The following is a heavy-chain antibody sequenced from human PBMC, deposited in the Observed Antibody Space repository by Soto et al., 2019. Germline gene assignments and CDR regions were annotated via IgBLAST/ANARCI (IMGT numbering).Heavy chain of an antibody. V-gene: IGHV4-30-4*01. CDR2: IFYSGTD. CDR3: ARARGYGWENQYGLAV. CDR1: GASIRSPDHF. D-gene: IGHD5-18*01. Sequence: QVSLQESTVGLLRPSQALSLTCTVSGASIRSPDHFWSWVRQPPGKGLEWIGCIFYSGTDRYNPSFRSRATLSVDTSSNQFSLRLRSVTAADTATYFCARARGYGWENQYGLAVWGQGTAVIVSS. J-gene: IGHJ6*02.